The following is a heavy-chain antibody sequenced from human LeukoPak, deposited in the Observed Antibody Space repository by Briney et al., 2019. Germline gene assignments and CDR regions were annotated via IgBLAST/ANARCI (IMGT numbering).Heavy chain of an antibody. D-gene: IGHD3-22*01. CDR1: GFTFTDYA. CDR3: GSSGYGSFDS. CDR2: IGVSGSST. J-gene: IGHJ4*02. V-gene: IGHV3-23*01. Sequence: GGSLRLSCAASGFTFTDYAMSWVRQAPGRGLEWVSTIGVSGSSTYCADSVKGRFTISRDNSKNTLYLQMSSLRAEDTAVYYCGSSGYGSFDSWGQGTLVTVSS.